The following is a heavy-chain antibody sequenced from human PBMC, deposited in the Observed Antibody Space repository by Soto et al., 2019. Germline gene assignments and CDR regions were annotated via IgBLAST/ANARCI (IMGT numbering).Heavy chain of an antibody. CDR3: AKRLGYCSGGSCYAWFDP. V-gene: IGHV3-23*01. D-gene: IGHD2-15*01. Sequence: KGLEWVSAISGSGGSTYYADSVKGRLTISRDNSKNTMYLQMNSLRAEDTAVYYCAKRLGYCSGGSCYAWFDPWGQGTLVTGFS. CDR2: ISGSGGST. J-gene: IGHJ5*02.